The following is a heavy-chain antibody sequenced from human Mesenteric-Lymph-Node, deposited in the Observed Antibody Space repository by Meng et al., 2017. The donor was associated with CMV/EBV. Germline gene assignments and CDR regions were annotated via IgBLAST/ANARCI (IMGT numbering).Heavy chain of an antibody. CDR3: TNEGDY. V-gene: IGHV3-73*01. CDR2: VRSKVNNFAT. Sequence: SMKVSCAASGFTFSGSDIHWVRQASGKGLEWVGRVRSKVNNFATAYAASVRGRFTLSRDDSKNTSYLQMNSLKAEDTAVYYCTNEGDYWGQGTLVTVSS. CDR1: GFTFSGSD. J-gene: IGHJ4*02.